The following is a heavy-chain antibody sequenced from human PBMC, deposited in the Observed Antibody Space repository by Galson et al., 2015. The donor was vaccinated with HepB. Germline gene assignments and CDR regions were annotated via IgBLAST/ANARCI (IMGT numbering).Heavy chain of an antibody. CDR1: GGSISSSSYY. Sequence: SETLSLTCTVSGGSISSSSYYWGWIRQPPGKGLEWIGSIYYSGSTYYNPSLKSRVTISVDTSKNQFSLKLSSVTAADTAVYYCARQWELLGRGFDYWGQGTLVTVSS. J-gene: IGHJ4*02. CDR3: ARQWELLGRGFDY. V-gene: IGHV4-39*01. CDR2: IYYSGST. D-gene: IGHD1-26*01.